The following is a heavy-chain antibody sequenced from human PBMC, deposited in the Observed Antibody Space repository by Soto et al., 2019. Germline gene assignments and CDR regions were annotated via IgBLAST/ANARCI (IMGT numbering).Heavy chain of an antibody. V-gene: IGHV3-33*01. CDR1: GFTFSSYG. CDR3: ARDLYSGYDPYYFDY. Sequence: QVQLVESGGGVVQPGRSLRLSCAASGFTFSSYGMHWVRQAPGKGLERVAVIWYDGSNKYYADSVKGRFTISRDNSKNTLYLQMNSLRAEDTAVYYCARDLYSGYDPYYFDYWGQGTLVTVSS. J-gene: IGHJ4*02. CDR2: IWYDGSNK. D-gene: IGHD5-12*01.